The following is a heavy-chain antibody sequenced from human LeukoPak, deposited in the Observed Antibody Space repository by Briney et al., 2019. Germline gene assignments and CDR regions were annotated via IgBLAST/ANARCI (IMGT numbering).Heavy chain of an antibody. J-gene: IGHJ6*03. V-gene: IGHV3-48*03. CDR2: ISSSGSTI. D-gene: IGHD6-19*01. CDR1: GFTFSSYE. CDR3: ATSLSGWGTYHYMNV. Sequence: GGSLGLSCAASGFTFSSYEMNWVRQAPGKGLEWVSYISSSGSTIYYADSVKGRFTLSRDNAKNSLYLQMNSLRAEDTAVYYCATSLSGWGTYHYMNVWGKGTTVTISS.